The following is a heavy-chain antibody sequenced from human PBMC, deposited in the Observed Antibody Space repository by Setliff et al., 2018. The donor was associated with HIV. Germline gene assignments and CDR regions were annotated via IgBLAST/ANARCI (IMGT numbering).Heavy chain of an antibody. D-gene: IGHD2-15*01. CDR1: GGIISRDSFF. Sequence: SETLSLTCTVSGGIISRDSFFWSWIRQPAGKGLEWIGHISATGSTNYNPSLKSRVTMSLDTSKNQFSLNLNSVTAADTAVYYCARDDRCSGGCCYSYWGQGALVTVS. J-gene: IGHJ4*02. CDR2: ISATGST. V-gene: IGHV4-61*09. CDR3: ARDDRCSGGCCYSY.